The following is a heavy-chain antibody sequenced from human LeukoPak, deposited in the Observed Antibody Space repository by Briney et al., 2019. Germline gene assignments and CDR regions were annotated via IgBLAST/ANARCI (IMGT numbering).Heavy chain of an antibody. D-gene: IGHD4-17*01. V-gene: IGHV4-4*07. Sequence: KPSEILSLTCTVSGGSLSSYYWSWIRQPAGEGLEWIGRISSGGSTNYNPSLRSRVTMSVDTAKTQFSLRLTSVTAADSAVYYCAREGRTGDYEGYWGQGIQVIVSS. CDR3: AREGRTGDYEGY. J-gene: IGHJ4*02. CDR1: GGSLSSYY. CDR2: ISSGGST.